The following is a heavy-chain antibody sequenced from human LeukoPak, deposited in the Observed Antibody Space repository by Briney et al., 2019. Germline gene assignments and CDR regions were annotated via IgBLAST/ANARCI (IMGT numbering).Heavy chain of an antibody. V-gene: IGHV4-59*01. CDR1: GASISKSY. CDR2: TFNSGST. CDR3: SRASPGAIYYYGMDV. D-gene: IGHD2/OR15-2a*01. J-gene: IGHJ6*02. Sequence: SETLSLTCTVSGASISKSYWSWIRQPPGKQLEWIGCTFNSGSTRYNPSLGSRVTISEDTSRNQFSLRLTSVTAADTATYYCSRASPGAIYYYGMDVWGQGTTVTVSS.